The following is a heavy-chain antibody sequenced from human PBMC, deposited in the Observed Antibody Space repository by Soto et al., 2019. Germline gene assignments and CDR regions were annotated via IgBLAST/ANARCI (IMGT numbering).Heavy chain of an antibody. D-gene: IGHD3-22*01. Sequence: GGSLRLSCAAFGFCFRSYSMNWVRPAPGKGLWGVYCFSRSIGYIYSAASVKGGFTLSGDNAKSSLYLQMNSLRAEDTAVYYCARPLGYPDAFDIWGQGTM. J-gene: IGHJ3*02. CDR1: GFCFRSYS. CDR2: FSRSIGYI. V-gene: IGHV3-21*01. CDR3: ARPLGYPDAFDI.